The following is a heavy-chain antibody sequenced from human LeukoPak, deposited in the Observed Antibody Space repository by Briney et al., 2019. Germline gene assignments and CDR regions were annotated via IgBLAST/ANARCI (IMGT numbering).Heavy chain of an antibody. V-gene: IGHV4-59*01. J-gene: IGHJ6*03. Sequence: PSQSLSPTRTLAAASTSSYYSGWIRHPPGEGLEWIGYIYYSVSTNYNTPLKSRVTISVDTTKNQISLKLSSVTAADTAVYYCARDYHGASYDFWSGNYYYYYTDVWGKGTTVTVSS. CDR3: ARDYHGASYDFWSGNYYYYYTDV. CDR2: IYYSVST. CDR1: AASTSSYY. D-gene: IGHD3-3*01.